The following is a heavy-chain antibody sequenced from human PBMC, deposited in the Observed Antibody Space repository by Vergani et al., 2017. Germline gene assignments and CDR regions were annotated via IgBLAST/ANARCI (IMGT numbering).Heavy chain of an antibody. CDR1: GGSFSGYY. V-gene: IGHV4-34*01. Sequence: QVQLQQWGAGLLKPSETLSLTCAVYGGSFSGYYWGWIRQPPGRGLEWIGSIYYSGSTYYNPSLKSRVTISVDTSKNQFSLKLSSVTAADTAVYYCARRGDFWSGYGFDYWGQGTLVTVSS. D-gene: IGHD3-3*01. CDR2: IYYSGST. CDR3: ARRGDFWSGYGFDY. J-gene: IGHJ4*02.